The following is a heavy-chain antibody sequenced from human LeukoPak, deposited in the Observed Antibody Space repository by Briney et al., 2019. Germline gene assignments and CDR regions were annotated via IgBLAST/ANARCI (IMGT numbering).Heavy chain of an antibody. D-gene: IGHD5-24*01. Sequence: PGGSLRLSCEAPGLTFRNNWRIWFGQAPGKGLEWLGNIKGDGSEKRYADSVRGRFTISRDNAQTSLYLQMNSLRAEDTAVYYCARASDPWLQLTWGQGTLVTVSS. CDR1: GLTFRNNW. CDR3: ARASDPWLQLT. CDR2: IKGDGSEK. J-gene: IGHJ5*02. V-gene: IGHV3-7*05.